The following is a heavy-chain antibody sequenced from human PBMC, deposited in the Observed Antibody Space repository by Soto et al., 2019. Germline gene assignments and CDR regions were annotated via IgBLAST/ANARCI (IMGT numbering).Heavy chain of an antibody. V-gene: IGHV1-18*01. CDR3: ARDHYYYDSSGYYYLFDP. J-gene: IGHJ5*02. CDR1: GYTFTSYG. Sequence: ASVKVSCKASGYTFTSYGISWVRQAPGQGLEWMGWISAYNGNTNYAQKLQGRVTMTTDTSTSTAYMELRSLRSDDTAVYYCARDHYYYDSSGYYYLFDPWGQGTLVTVSS. D-gene: IGHD3-22*01. CDR2: ISAYNGNT.